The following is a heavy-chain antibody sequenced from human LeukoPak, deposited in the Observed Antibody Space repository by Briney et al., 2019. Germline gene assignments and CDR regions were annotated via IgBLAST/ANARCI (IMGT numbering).Heavy chain of an antibody. J-gene: IGHJ4*02. V-gene: IGHV1-69*13. Sequence: GASVKVSCKASGGSFSSNTLSWVRQAPGQGLEWVGGIIANVNTPNYAQKFQGRVTFTADESTSTTYMELSSLRSEDTAVYYCGRGAPSTAAPGDIRFWGQGTLVTVSS. D-gene: IGHD6-6*01. CDR2: IIANVNTP. CDR3: GRGAPSTAAPGDIRF. CDR1: GGSFSSNT.